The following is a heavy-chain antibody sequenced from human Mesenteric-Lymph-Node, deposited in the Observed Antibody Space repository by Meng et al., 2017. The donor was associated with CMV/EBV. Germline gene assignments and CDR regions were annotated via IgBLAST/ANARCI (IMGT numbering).Heavy chain of an antibody. Sequence: CKASGGTFSSYAISWVRQAPGQGLEWMGGIIPIFGTANYAQKFQGRVTITADESTSTAYMELSSLRSEDTAVYYCARDGDYYGSGGYWGQGTLVTVSS. CDR1: GGTFSSYA. J-gene: IGHJ4*02. D-gene: IGHD3-10*01. CDR3: ARDGDYYGSGGY. V-gene: IGHV1-69*01. CDR2: IIPIFGTA.